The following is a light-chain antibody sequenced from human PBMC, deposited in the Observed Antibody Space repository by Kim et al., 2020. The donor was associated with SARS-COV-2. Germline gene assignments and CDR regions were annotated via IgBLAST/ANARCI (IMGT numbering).Light chain of an antibody. J-gene: IGKJ2*01. V-gene: IGKV1-5*03. CDR2: KAS. Sequence: SASVGDRVTVTCRASESIDRWLAWYQQKPGKAPKLLIYKASAIEGGVPSRFSGSGSGTEFTLTISSLQPDDFATYCCQHYIRFPYTFGQGTKLEI. CDR3: QHYIRFPYT. CDR1: ESIDRW.